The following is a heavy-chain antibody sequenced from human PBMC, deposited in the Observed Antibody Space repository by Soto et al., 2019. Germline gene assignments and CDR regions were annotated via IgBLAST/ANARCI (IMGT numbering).Heavy chain of an antibody. CDR2: ITPSGGST. CDR3: ARDDSSGWYRGD. J-gene: IGHJ1*01. V-gene: IGHV1-46*01. Sequence: QVPLVQSGAEVKKPGASVKVSCKASGYTFPSYYMHWVRQATGQGLEWMGIITPSGGSTSYAQKFQGRVTMTRDTSTSTVYMELRSLRSEDTAVYYCARDDSSGWYRGDWGQGTLVTVCS. CDR1: GYTFPSYY. D-gene: IGHD6-19*01.